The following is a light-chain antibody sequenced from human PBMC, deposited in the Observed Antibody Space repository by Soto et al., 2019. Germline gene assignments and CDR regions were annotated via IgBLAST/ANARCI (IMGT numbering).Light chain of an antibody. Sequence: EIVLTQSPATLSLSPGERATLCCRASQSVSSYLAWYQQKPGQAPRLLIYDASNRATGTPARFSGSGSGTDFTLTISSLEPEDFAVYYCQQRSNWLTFGGGTKVAIK. CDR2: DAS. CDR1: QSVSSY. CDR3: QQRSNWLT. J-gene: IGKJ4*01. V-gene: IGKV3-11*01.